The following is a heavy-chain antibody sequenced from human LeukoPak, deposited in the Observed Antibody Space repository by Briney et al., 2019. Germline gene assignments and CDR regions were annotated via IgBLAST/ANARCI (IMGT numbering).Heavy chain of an antibody. J-gene: IGHJ4*02. CDR2: FFRILLTT. V-gene: IGHV3-23*01. Sequence: VRXXPGXGLEWXXAFFRILLTTSSASSLNRPFAISRDNSKHPLYLQMNSLRAEDTAVYYCARGRYYWNDVGYFDYWGQGTLVSVSS. CDR3: ARGRYYWNDVGYFDY. D-gene: IGHD1-1*01.